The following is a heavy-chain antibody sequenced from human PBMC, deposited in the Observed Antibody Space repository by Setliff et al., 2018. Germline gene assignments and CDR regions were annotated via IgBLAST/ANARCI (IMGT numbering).Heavy chain of an antibody. J-gene: IGHJ4*02. D-gene: IGHD1-1*01. V-gene: IGHV1-3*01. CDR1: GYTFTSYA. CDR2: INAGNGNT. Sequence: ASVKVSCKASGYTFTSYAMHWVRQAPGQRLEWMGWINAGNGNTNYPQKFQGRVTMAIDTSTSTAYMELRSLRAEDTAVYYCARDGHNVYYFDYWGLGTLVTAPQ. CDR3: ARDGHNVYYFDY.